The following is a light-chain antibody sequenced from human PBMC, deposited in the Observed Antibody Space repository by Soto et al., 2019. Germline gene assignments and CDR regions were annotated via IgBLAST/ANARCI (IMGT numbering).Light chain of an antibody. CDR3: LQHNTYPRA. Sequence: DIQMTQSPASLSASVGDRVTITCRASQDIRSDLGWYQQKPGRAPKRVMFAASRLQSGVPSRFSGRGSGTEFTLTISSLQPEDFATYYCLQHNTYPRAFGQGTKVEMK. CDR2: AAS. J-gene: IGKJ1*01. CDR1: QDIRSD. V-gene: IGKV1-17*01.